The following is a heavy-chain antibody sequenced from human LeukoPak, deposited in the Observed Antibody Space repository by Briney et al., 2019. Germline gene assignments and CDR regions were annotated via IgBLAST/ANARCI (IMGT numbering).Heavy chain of an antibody. CDR1: GGSISGSSYY. V-gene: IGHV4-39*01. J-gene: IGHJ4*02. D-gene: IGHD2-21*02. Sequence: SETLSLTCTVSGGSISGSSYYWGWIRQPPGKGLEWIGSIYYSGSTYYNPSLKSRVTISVDTSKNQFSLKLNSVTAADTAVYYCALMVVTIFDYWGQGTLVTVSS. CDR3: ALMVVTIFDY. CDR2: IYYSGST.